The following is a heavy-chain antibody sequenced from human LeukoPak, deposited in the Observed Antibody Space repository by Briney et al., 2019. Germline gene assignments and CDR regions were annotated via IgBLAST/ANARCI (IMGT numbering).Heavy chain of an antibody. D-gene: IGHD3-22*01. CDR3: AKDSLTYYYDSSGYWDNDY. V-gene: IGHV3-30*18. J-gene: IGHJ4*02. Sequence: GGSLRLSCAASGFTFSSYGMHWVRQAPGKGLEWVAVISYDGSNKYYADFVKGRFTISRDNSKNTLYPQMNSLRAEDTAVYYCAKDSLTYYYDSSGYWDNDYWGQGTLVTVSS. CDR2: ISYDGSNK. CDR1: GFTFSSYG.